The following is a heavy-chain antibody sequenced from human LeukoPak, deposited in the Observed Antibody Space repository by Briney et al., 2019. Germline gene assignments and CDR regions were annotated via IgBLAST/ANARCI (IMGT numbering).Heavy chain of an antibody. V-gene: IGHV3-23*01. J-gene: IGHJ4*02. CDR1: GLTFSNAW. Sequence: GGSLRLSCAASGLTFSNAWMSWVRQAPGKGLEWVSVISGSGGSTYYADSMKGRFTISRDNSKNMLYLQMNSLRAEDTAVYYCAKSIGWTPAHFDHWGQGTLVTVSS. D-gene: IGHD3/OR15-3a*01. CDR2: ISGSGGST. CDR3: AKSIGWTPAHFDH.